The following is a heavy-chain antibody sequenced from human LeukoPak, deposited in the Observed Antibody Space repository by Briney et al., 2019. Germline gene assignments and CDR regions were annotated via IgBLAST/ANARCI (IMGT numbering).Heavy chain of an antibody. V-gene: IGHV4-4*07. CDR3: ARGMASYYYYGMDV. CDR2: IYTSGST. Sequence: SETLSLTCTVSGGSISSYYWSWIRQPAGKGLEWIGRIYTSGSTNYNPPLKSRVTMSVDTSKNQFSLKLSSVTAADTAVYYCARGMASYYYYGMDVWGQGTTVTVSS. D-gene: IGHD2-8*01. J-gene: IGHJ6*02. CDR1: GGSISSYY.